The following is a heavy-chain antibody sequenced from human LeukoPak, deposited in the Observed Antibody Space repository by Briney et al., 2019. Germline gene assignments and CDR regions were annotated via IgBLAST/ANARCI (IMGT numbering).Heavy chain of an antibody. CDR3: ARGGDDGIVVVPAAGSGFDP. Sequence: SETLSLTCTVSGASIRSGSYCWGWLRRPAGKGLEGIVCVCTSGSTNYNPSLKSRVTISVDTSKNQFSLKLSSVTAADTAVYYCARGGDDGIVVVPAAGSGFDPWGQGTLVTVSS. CDR2: VCTSGST. V-gene: IGHV4-61*02. CDR1: GASIRSGSYC. J-gene: IGHJ5*02. D-gene: IGHD2-2*01.